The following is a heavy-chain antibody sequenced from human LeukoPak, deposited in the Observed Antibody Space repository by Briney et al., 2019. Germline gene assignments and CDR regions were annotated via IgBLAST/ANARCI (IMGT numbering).Heavy chain of an antibody. CDR1: GGSFSGYY. Sequence: KPSETLSLTCAVYGGSFSGYYWSWIRQPPGKGLEWIGEINHSGSTNYNPSLKSRVTISVDTSKNQFSLKLSSVTAADTAVYYCAREGGVRSSWYINYYGMDVWGKGTTVTVSS. CDR3: AREGGVRSSWYINYYGMDV. CDR2: INHSGST. V-gene: IGHV4-34*01. D-gene: IGHD6-13*01. J-gene: IGHJ6*04.